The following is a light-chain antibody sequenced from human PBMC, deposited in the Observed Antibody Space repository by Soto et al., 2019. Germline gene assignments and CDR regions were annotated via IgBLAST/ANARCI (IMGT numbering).Light chain of an antibody. CDR2: GAS. J-gene: IGKJ4*01. Sequence: EIVMTQSPGTLSVSTEEGATLSCRASQSVDRNLAWYQQKPGQAPRLLIYGASTRPSGIPDRFSGSGSGTEFSLTISSLHSGDFAVYYCQQYDSWHLTFGGGNKVEIK. CDR3: QQYDSWHLT. CDR1: QSVDRN. V-gene: IGKV3D-15*01.